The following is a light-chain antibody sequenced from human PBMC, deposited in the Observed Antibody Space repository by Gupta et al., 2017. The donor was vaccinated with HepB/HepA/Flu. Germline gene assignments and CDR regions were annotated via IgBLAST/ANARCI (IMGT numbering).Light chain of an antibody. CDR1: QSVSSN. V-gene: IGKV3-15*01. J-gene: IGKJ2*01. CDR3: QQYNNWPPSYT. Sequence: ELVMTQSLATLSVFPGERATLSCRASQSVSSNLAWYQQKPGQAPRLLIYGVSTRATGIPARFSGSGSGTEFTLTISSLQSEDFASYYCQQYNNWPPSYTFGQGTKLEIK. CDR2: GVS.